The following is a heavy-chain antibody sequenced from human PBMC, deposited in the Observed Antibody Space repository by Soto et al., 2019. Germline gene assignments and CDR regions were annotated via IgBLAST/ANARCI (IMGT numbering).Heavy chain of an antibody. CDR2: ISYGGST. D-gene: IGHD5-18*01. J-gene: IGHJ4*02. CDR1: GGSINSGGYC. CDR3: SRGILV. V-gene: IGHV4-31*03. Sequence: QVQLQESGPGLVKPSQTLSLTCTVSGGSINSGGYCWRWIRQHPWKGLDWIGCISYGGSTSYNPSLKSRVTISVDTSKNQFSLKLTSVTAADTAVYYCSRGILVWGQGALITVSS.